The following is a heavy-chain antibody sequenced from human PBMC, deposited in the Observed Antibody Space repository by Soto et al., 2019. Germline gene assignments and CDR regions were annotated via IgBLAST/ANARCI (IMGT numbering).Heavy chain of an antibody. V-gene: IGHV1-8*01. J-gene: IGHJ4*02. D-gene: IGHD3-10*01. CDR3: ASGRGVLEVLDY. CDR1: GYTFTSYD. CDR2: MNPNSGNT. Sequence: ASVKVSCKASGYTFTSYDINWVRQATGQGLEWMGWMNPNSGNTGYAQKFQGRVTMTRNTSISTAYMELSSLRSEDTAVYYCASGRGVLEVLDYWGQGTLVTVSS.